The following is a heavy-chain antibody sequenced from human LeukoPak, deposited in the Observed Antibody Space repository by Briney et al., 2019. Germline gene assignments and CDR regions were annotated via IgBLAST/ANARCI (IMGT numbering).Heavy chain of an antibody. CDR1: GNYW. D-gene: IGHD6-6*01. Sequence: GGSLRLSCAASGNYWMHWVRQVPGKGLVWVSHINSDGSWTSYADSVKGRFTISRDNSKNTLYLQMSSLRADDTAVYYCVKDRSIAAPNNDFFDSWGQGALVTVSS. V-gene: IGHV3-74*01. CDR3: VKDRSIAAPNNDFFDS. J-gene: IGHJ4*02. CDR2: INSDGSWT.